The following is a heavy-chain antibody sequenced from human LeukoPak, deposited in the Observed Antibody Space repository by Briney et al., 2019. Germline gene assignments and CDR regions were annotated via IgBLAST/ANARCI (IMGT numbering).Heavy chain of an antibody. CDR2: INTDGSIT. V-gene: IGHV3-74*01. CDR3: ARDRGPRTGFMVREAYDY. D-gene: IGHD3-10*01. J-gene: IGHJ4*02. Sequence: GSLRLSCAASGFPFSDYWIHWVRQAPGKGLVWVSRINTDGSITNYADSVKGRFSISRDNAKNTLYLQMSSLRAEDTAVYYCARDRGPRTGFMVREAYDYWGQGTLVTVSS. CDR1: GFPFSDYW.